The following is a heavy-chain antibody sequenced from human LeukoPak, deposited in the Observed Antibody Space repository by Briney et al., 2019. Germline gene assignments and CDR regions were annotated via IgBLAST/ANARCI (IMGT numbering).Heavy chain of an antibody. D-gene: IGHD3-22*01. CDR3: AKTNGYYDY. CDR1: GFTFSSYG. V-gene: IGHV3-23*01. CDR2: ISGSGGNT. Sequence: GGSLRLSCAASGFTFSSYGMSWVRQAPGKGLEWVSSISGSGGNTNYADSVKGRFTISRDNSKSTVYLQMNSLRAEDTAVYHCAKTNGYYDYWGQGTLVTVSS. J-gene: IGHJ4*02.